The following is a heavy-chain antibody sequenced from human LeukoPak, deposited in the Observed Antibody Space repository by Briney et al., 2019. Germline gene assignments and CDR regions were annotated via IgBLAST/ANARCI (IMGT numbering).Heavy chain of an antibody. CDR1: GGIVRTYA. J-gene: IGHJ4*02. Sequence: SVTVSCKASGGIVRTYAISWVRQAPGQGLEWMGRIIPLLGIANYAQNFQGRVTIIADKSANTAHMELSSLRSSDTAVYYCAEGEDYNGKFLGYWGQGTLVTVSS. CDR3: AEGEDYNGKFLGY. D-gene: IGHD3-3*01. V-gene: IGHV1-69*04. CDR2: IIPLLGIA.